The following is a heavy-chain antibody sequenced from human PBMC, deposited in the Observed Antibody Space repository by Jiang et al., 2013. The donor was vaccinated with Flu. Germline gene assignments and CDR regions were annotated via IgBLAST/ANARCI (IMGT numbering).Heavy chain of an antibody. Sequence: WVAILSRDGVTAYYADSVKGRFTISRDNSKNTLYLQMNSLRAEDTAVYYCARGQQSDYWGQGTLVTVSS. V-gene: IGHV3-30-3*01. J-gene: IGHJ4*02. CDR3: ARGQQSDY. CDR2: LSRDGVTA. D-gene: IGHD4-11*01.